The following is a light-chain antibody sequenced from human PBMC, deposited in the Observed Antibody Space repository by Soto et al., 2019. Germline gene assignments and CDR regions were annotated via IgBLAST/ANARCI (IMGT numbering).Light chain of an antibody. V-gene: IGKV1-9*01. CDR1: DDITNS. CDR3: QQFHSYPIT. CDR2: TVS. Sequence: DIQLTQSPSFLSASVGDRVTITCRASDDITNSLAWYHQKPGKTPEFLISTVSTFQGGVRSRFSGSGSGTEFTLTISDLLPEDFATYYCQQFHSYPITFGQGTRLDI. J-gene: IGKJ5*01.